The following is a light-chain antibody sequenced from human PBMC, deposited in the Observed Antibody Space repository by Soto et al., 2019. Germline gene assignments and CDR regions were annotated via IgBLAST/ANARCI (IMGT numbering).Light chain of an antibody. J-gene: IGKJ3*01. CDR2: ATS. Sequence: DIQMTQSPSSLAASVGDRDTISCRASQGISNYLAWYRQKPGKAPKLLIYATSTLQSGVSSWFTGSGSGTDFTINISRLLPEEVATFYCQKANWPPFTFGPGNKVDI. V-gene: IGKV1-27*01. CDR1: QGISNY. CDR3: QKANWPPFT.